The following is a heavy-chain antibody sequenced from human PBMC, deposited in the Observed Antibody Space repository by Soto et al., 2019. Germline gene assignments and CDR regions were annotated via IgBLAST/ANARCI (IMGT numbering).Heavy chain of an antibody. Sequence: GGSLRLSCVASGFPFSAYAMNWVRQTPGKGLEWVCGIGGSGTTIYCADSVKGRFTISRDNFGNTMYLQMNSVRVEDTAVYYFARSGRPLSWFDPWGQGTRVTVSS. CDR2: IGGSGTTI. CDR1: GFPFSAYA. CDR3: ARSGRPLSWFDP. J-gene: IGHJ5*02. V-gene: IGHV3-23*01.